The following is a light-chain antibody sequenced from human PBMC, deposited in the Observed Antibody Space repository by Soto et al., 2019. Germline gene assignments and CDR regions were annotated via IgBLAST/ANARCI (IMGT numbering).Light chain of an antibody. V-gene: IGKV3-20*01. CDR1: QSVSSSS. CDR2: GAS. J-gene: IGKJ1*01. Sequence: EIVLTQSPGTLSLSPGERATLSCRARQSVSSSSLAWYQQKPGQAPRLLIYGASSRATGLPDRFSGSGSGTDFTLTISRLEPEDFAVYYCQQYGSSSWTFGQGTKVEIK. CDR3: QQYGSSSWT.